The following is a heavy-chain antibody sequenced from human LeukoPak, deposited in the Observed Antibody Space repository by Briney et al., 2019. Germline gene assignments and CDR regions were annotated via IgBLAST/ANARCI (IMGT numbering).Heavy chain of an antibody. Sequence: GVSLRLSCAASGFTFSSYWMHWLRQAPGQGLVWVSRINSDGSSTSYADPVKGRFTISRDNAKNTLYLQMNSLRAEDTAVYYCARDLTIFGVVTWDYYYGMDVWGQGTTVTVSS. J-gene: IGHJ6*02. CDR1: GFTFSSYW. D-gene: IGHD3-3*01. CDR3: ARDLTIFGVVTWDYYYGMDV. V-gene: IGHV3-74*01. CDR2: INSDGSST.